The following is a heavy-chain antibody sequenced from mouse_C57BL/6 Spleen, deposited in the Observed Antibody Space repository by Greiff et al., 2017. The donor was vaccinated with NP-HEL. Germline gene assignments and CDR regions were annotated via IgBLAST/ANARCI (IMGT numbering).Heavy chain of an antibody. CDR2: ISSGSSTI. V-gene: IGHV5-17*01. D-gene: IGHD2-10*01. Sequence: DVKLQESGGGLVKPGGSLKLSCAASGFTFSDYGMHWVRQAPEKGLEWVAYISSGSSTIYYADTVKGRFTISRDNAKNTLFLQMTSLRSEDTAMYYGASASYSPFDYWGQGTTLTVSS. CDR3: ASASYSPFDY. J-gene: IGHJ2*01. CDR1: GFTFSDYG.